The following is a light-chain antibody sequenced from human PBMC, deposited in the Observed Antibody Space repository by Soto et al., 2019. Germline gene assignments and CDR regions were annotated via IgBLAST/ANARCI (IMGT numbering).Light chain of an antibody. CDR3: TSYTGINTYV. J-gene: IGLJ1*01. V-gene: IGLV2-14*03. CDR2: DVS. Sequence: QSVLTQPASVSGSPGQSITISCSGTSSDVGGYNYVSWYQHHPGKAPKLMIYDVSDRPSGVSNRFSGSKSGNTASLTISGLQAEDGADYYCTSYTGINTYVFGTGTKVTVL. CDR1: SSDVGGYNY.